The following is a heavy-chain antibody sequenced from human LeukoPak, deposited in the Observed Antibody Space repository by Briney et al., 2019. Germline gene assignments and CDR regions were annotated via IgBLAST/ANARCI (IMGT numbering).Heavy chain of an antibody. CDR2: IRYDGSNK. J-gene: IGHJ4*02. V-gene: IGHV3-30*02. CDR1: GFTFSSYA. CDR3: AKRSADSSGYSFDY. D-gene: IGHD3-22*01. Sequence: GGSLRLSCAASGFTFSSYAMSWVRQAPGKGLEWVAFIRYDGSNKYYADSVKGRFTISRDNSKNTLYVQMNSLRVEDTAVYYCAKRSADSSGYSFDYWGQGILVTVSS.